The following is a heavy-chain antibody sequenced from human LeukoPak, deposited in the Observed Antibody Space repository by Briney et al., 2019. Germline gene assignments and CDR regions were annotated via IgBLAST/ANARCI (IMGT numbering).Heavy chain of an antibody. J-gene: IGHJ4*02. CDR1: GGSISSGSYY. D-gene: IGHD6-13*01. CDR2: IYTSGST. V-gene: IGHV4-61*02. Sequence: SETLSLTCTVSGGSISSGSYYWSWIRQPAGKGLEWIGRIYTSGSTNYNPSLKSRVTMSVDTSKNQFSLKLSSVTAADTAVYYCARSLIAAAGLFDYWGQGTLVTVSS. CDR3: ARSLIAAAGLFDY.